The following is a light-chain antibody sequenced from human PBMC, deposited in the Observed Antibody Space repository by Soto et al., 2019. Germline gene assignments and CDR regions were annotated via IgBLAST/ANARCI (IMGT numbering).Light chain of an antibody. Sequence: SYELTQPPSVSVAPGMTARITCGGNDIGSKSVHWYQQKPGQAPVLVIYYEIDRPSGIPERFSGSNSGNTATLTITRVDAWDEADYYCHVWDSDANHVVLGGGTKVTVL. CDR3: HVWDSDANHVV. J-gene: IGLJ2*01. CDR1: DIGSKS. V-gene: IGLV3-21*01. CDR2: YEI.